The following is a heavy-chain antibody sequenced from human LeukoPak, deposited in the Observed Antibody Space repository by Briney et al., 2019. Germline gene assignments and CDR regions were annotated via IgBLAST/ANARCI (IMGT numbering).Heavy chain of an antibody. D-gene: IGHD3-9*01. V-gene: IGHV4-59*08. CDR2: FYYNGST. J-gene: IGHJ6*02. CDR1: GGSITNNY. CDR3: ARTYYDILTGYYIPLDV. Sequence: SETLSLTCSVSGGSITNNYWCWIRQPPGKGLEWIGYFYYNGSTNYNPSLKSRVTISVDTSKIQFSLKLSSVAAADTAVYYCARTYYDILTGYYIPLDVWGQGTTVTVSS.